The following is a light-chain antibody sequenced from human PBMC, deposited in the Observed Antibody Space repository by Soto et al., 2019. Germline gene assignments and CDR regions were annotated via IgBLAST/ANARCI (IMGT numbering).Light chain of an antibody. V-gene: IGKV3-11*01. CDR2: DAS. CDR1: ESVSRN. J-gene: IGKJ1*01. CDR3: QQRSNWPRT. Sequence: EVVMTQSPATLSVSPGERATLSCRASESVSRNLSWYQQKPGQATRLLIYDASNRATGIPARFSGSGSGTDFTLTISSLEPEDFAVYYCQQRSNWPRTFGQGTKVDIK.